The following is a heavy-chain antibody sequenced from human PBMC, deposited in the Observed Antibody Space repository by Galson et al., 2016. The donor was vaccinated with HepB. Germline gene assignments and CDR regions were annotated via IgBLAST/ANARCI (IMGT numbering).Heavy chain of an antibody. Sequence: PALVKPTQTLTLTCTVSGFSLSYGGMGVSWIRQPPGKALEWLAHIFSNDEKSYSTSLRSRLTISKDTPKSQVVLTMTNMDPVDTATYYCARFSLRGKHQYYYYGLDVWGQGTTVTVSS. J-gene: IGHJ6*02. CDR2: IFSNDEK. CDR3: ARFSLRGKHQYYYYGLDV. V-gene: IGHV2-26*01. D-gene: IGHD2-8*01. CDR1: GFSLSYGGMG.